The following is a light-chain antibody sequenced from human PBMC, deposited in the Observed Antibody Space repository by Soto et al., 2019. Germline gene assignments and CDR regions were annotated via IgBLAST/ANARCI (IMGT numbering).Light chain of an antibody. CDR1: SGDIGGYNY. V-gene: IGLV2-14*01. J-gene: IGLJ2*01. CDR2: EVT. CDR3: SSYTTNSTPVV. Sequence: QSALTQPASVSGSPGQSITISCTGTSGDIGGYNYVSWYQQQPGQAPKLLISEVTNRPSGASNRFSGSKSGNTASLTISGLEAEEEADYYCSSYTTNSTPVVFGGGTKVTVL.